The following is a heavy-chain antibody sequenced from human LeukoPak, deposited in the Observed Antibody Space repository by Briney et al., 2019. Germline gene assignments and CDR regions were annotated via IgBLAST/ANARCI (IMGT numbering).Heavy chain of an antibody. D-gene: IGHD3-10*01. CDR3: ARDGDTAIRGVNFDS. J-gene: IGHJ4*02. V-gene: IGHV3-30-3*01. Sequence: PGGSLRLSCAASGFTFSSHAIHWVRQAPGKGLEWVAFMSYDGTKKYYADSVRGRFTISRDDSKNTLYLLMSSLIIEDTAVYYCARDGDTAIRGVNFDSWGQGTLVTVSS. CDR1: GFTFSSHA. CDR2: MSYDGTKK.